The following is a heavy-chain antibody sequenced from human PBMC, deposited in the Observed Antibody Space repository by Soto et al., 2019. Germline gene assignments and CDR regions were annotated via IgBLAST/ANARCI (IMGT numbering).Heavy chain of an antibody. J-gene: IGHJ4*02. Sequence: QVQLVQSGAEVKKPGASVKVSCKASGYTFTSYGISWVRQAPGQGLEWMGWISTYNGNTKYAQKLQGRVTMTTETSTSTAYMEVRGLRSDDTAVFYCAREMVRGVGSDYWGQGTLVTVSS. CDR2: ISTYNGNT. CDR1: GYTFTSYG. CDR3: AREMVRGVGSDY. V-gene: IGHV1-18*01. D-gene: IGHD3-10*01.